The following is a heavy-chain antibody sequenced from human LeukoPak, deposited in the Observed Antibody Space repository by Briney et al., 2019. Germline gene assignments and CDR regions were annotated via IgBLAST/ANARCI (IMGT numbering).Heavy chain of an antibody. V-gene: IGHV3-23*01. CDR1: GFTFSSYA. CDR3: AKRLSGWYWNDY. J-gene: IGHJ4*02. D-gene: IGHD6-19*01. Sequence: GGSLRLSCAASGFTFSSYAMSWVRQAPGKGLEWVSAITGSSGYTYYAGSVKGRFTISRDNSKNTLYLQMNSLRVEDTAVYYCAKRLSGWYWNDYWGQGTLVTVSS. CDR2: ITGSSGYT.